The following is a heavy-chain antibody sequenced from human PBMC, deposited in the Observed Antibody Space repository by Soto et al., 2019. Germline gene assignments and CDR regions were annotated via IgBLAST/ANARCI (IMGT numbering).Heavy chain of an antibody. CDR1: GYTFTSYG. V-gene: IGHV1-18*01. D-gene: IGHD3-16*01. CDR3: ARDGALGENYYCYGMDV. Sequence: QVQLVQSGAEVKKPGASVKVSCKASGYTFTSYGISWVRQAPGQGLEWMGWISAYNGNTNYAQKLQGRVTMTTDTSTSTAYMELRSLISDDTAVYYCARDGALGENYYCYGMDVWGQGTTVTVSS. J-gene: IGHJ6*02. CDR2: ISAYNGNT.